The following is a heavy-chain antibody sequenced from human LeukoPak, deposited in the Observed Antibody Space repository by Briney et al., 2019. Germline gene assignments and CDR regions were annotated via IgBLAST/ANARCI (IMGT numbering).Heavy chain of an antibody. J-gene: IGHJ4*02. V-gene: IGHV3-23*01. D-gene: IGHD6-6*01. CDR1: GFTFSSYA. CDR2: ISGSGGST. CDR3: ARVKSSIAVHFDY. Sequence: GGSLRLSCAASGFTFSSYAMSWVRQAPGKGLEWVSAISGSGGSTYYADSVKGRFTISRDNSKNSLYLQMNSLRAEDTAVYYCARVKSSIAVHFDYWGQGTLVTVSS.